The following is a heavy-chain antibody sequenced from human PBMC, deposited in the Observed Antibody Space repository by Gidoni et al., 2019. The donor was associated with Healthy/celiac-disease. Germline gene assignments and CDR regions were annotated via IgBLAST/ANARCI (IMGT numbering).Heavy chain of an antibody. J-gene: IGHJ2*01. D-gene: IGHD6-19*01. Sequence: LEWVSYISSSSSTIYYADSVKGRFTISRDNAKNSLYLQMNSLRDEDTAVYYCARDGPNWDSSGWYRMGGYFDLWGRGTLVTVSS. CDR3: ARDGPNWDSSGWYRMGGYFDL. CDR2: ISSSSSTI. V-gene: IGHV3-48*02.